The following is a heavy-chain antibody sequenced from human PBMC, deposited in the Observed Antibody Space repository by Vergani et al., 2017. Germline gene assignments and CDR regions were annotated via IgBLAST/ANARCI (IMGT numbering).Heavy chain of an antibody. J-gene: IGHJ4*02. CDR1: EYSFGNYW. V-gene: IGHV5-51*01. CDR2: IYPADSDT. D-gene: IGHD1-1*01. Sequence: EVALVQSGPEMRTPGESLKISCKGSEYSFGNYWIGWVRQVPGKGLEWMGIIYPADSDTRYSPSFQGQVTISADKSVSTAFLQWDSLKASDTALYYCARHTTYTDSWGQGTLVTVSS. CDR3: ARHTTYTDS.